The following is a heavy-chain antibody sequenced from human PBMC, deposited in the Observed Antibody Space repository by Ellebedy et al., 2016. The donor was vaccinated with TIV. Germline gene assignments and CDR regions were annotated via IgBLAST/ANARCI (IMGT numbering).Heavy chain of an antibody. J-gene: IGHJ3*02. V-gene: IGHV4-34*01. CDR1: GGSFSDYY. D-gene: IGHD6-13*01. CDR3: ARVVWQQPVSYAFDI. Sequence: MPSETLSLTCAVYGGSFSDYYWSWIRQPPGKGLEWIGYIYYSGSTYYNPSPKIRVTISVDTSKNQSALRLSSVTAADTAIYYCARVVWQQPVSYAFDIWGQGKMVTVSS. CDR2: IYYSGST.